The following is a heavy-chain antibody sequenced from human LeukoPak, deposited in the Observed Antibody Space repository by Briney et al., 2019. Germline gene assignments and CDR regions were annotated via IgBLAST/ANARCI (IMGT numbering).Heavy chain of an antibody. Sequence: GGSLGLSCAAPGFMFHDYAIHWVRQAPGKGLEWVSLISGDGGSTFYADSVKGRFTISRDNAKNSLYLQMNSLRAEDTAVYYCARDNFWSGYLGYWGQGTLVTVSS. V-gene: IGHV3-43*02. J-gene: IGHJ4*02. D-gene: IGHD3-3*01. CDR1: GFMFHDYA. CDR2: ISGDGGST. CDR3: ARDNFWSGYLGY.